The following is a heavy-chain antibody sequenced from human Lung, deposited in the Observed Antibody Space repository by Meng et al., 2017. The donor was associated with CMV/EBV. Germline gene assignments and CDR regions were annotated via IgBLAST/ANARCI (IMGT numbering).Heavy chain of an antibody. CDR1: GFTFSSYG. J-gene: IGHJ3*02. D-gene: IGHD5-12*01. V-gene: IGHV3-7*01. Sequence: GGSXRLXCAASGFTFSSYGMSWVRQAPGKGLEWVANIKQDGSEKYYVDSVKGRFTISRDNAKNSLYLQMNSLRAEDTAVYYCARDTGYDDAFDIWGQGTMVTVSS. CDR3: ARDTGYDDAFDI. CDR2: IKQDGSEK.